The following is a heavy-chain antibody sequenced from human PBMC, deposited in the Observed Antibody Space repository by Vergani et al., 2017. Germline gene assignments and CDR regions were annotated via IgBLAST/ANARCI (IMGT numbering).Heavy chain of an antibody. D-gene: IGHD6-13*01. Sequence: QVQLQQWGAGLLKPSETLSLTCAVYGGSFSGYYWSWIRQPPGKGLEWIGEINHSGSTNYNPSLKSRVTISVDTSKNQFSLKLSSVTAADTAVYYCARVAGYSSSWYSYFDYWGQGTLVTVSS. CDR2: INHSGST. J-gene: IGHJ4*02. V-gene: IGHV4-34*01. CDR1: GGSFSGYY. CDR3: ARVAGYSSSWYSYFDY.